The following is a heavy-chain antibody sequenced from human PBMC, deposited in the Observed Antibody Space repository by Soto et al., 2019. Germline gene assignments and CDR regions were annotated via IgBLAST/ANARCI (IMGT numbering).Heavy chain of an antibody. V-gene: IGHV1-18*04. Sequence: QVHLVQSGAVVENPGASVKVSCKASGYTFTNFGINCVRHAPGQGLDWMGWITPYNEKANYLKKHQDILIITSATTTNTAYFKLRSLISNDTTAYFYARARMFSGAHHDYCCKGTRVTVSS. D-gene: IGHD1-26*01. CDR1: GYTFTNFG. J-gene: IGHJ4*02. CDR3: ARARMFSGAHHDY. CDR2: ITPYNEKA.